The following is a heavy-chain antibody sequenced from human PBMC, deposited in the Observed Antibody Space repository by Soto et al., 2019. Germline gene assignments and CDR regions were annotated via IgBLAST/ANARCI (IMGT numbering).Heavy chain of an antibody. CDR3: ASHYAIAARPGRLGFDY. J-gene: IGHJ4*02. CDR1: GGSISNYY. V-gene: IGHV4-59*08. CDR2: IYYSGST. Sequence: KTSETLSLTCTISGGSISNYYWSWIRQPPGKGLEWIGYIYYSGSTNYNPSLKSRVTISVDTSKNQFSLKLSSMTAADTAVYYCASHYAIAARPGRLGFDYWGQGTLVTVSS. D-gene: IGHD6-6*01.